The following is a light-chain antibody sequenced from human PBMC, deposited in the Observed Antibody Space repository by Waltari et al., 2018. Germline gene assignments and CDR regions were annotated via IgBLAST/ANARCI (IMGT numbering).Light chain of an antibody. CDR2: EVS. J-gene: IGLJ2*01. Sequence: QSALTQPASVSGSPGQSITISCTGTSSDVGGYNYVSWYQQHPGKAPKLMIYEVSHRPSGVANRFSGSRSGNTAALTIAGHQAEDEADYYCSSYTSSSVVFGGGTKLTVL. CDR1: SSDVGGYNY. CDR3: SSYTSSSVV. V-gene: IGLV2-14*01.